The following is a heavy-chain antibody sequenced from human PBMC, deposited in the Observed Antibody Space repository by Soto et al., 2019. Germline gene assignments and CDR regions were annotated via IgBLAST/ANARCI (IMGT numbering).Heavy chain of an antibody. D-gene: IGHD2-2*01. V-gene: IGHV3-9*01. CDR3: AKAHCSSNSCHSDY. J-gene: IGHJ4*02. Sequence: EVHLVESGGGLVQTGRSLRLSCAASGFTFDDYGMHWVRQAPGKGLEWVSGISWNSGSIGYADSVKGRFTISRDNAKNSLYLQMNSLRAEDTALYYCAKAHCSSNSCHSDYWCQGPLVTVSS. CDR2: ISWNSGSI. CDR1: GFTFDDYG.